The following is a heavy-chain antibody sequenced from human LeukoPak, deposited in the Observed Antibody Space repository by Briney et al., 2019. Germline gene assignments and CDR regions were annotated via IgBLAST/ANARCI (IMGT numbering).Heavy chain of an antibody. Sequence: GGSLRLSCSASGFTFNNYAMYWVRQAPGKELEYVSITHGNGGNTDYAESVKGRFTISRDYSKNTLYLQLSSLRIEDTAVYYCVRDNYGMDVWGQGTTVTVSS. CDR3: VRDNYGMDV. CDR1: GFTFNNYA. D-gene: IGHD5-24*01. J-gene: IGHJ6*02. CDR2: THGNGGNT. V-gene: IGHV3-64D*06.